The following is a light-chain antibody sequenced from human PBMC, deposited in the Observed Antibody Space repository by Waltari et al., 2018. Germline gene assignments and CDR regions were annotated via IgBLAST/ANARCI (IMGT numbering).Light chain of an antibody. CDR1: ESISSW. V-gene: IGKV1-5*03. Sequence: DIQMTQSPSTLSASVGDRITITCRASESISSWLSWYQQKPGKAPNLLIYKASNLKNGVPSRFSGSGSGTEFTLTITTLQPDDFATYYCQAYNSYSGTWTFGQGTKVEIK. J-gene: IGKJ1*01. CDR2: KAS. CDR3: QAYNSYSGTWT.